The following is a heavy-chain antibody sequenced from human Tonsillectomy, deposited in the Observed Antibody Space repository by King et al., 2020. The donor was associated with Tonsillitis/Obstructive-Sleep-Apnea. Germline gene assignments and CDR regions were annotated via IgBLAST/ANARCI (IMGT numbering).Heavy chain of an antibody. J-gene: IGHJ6*02. CDR1: GFTFSSYE. V-gene: IGHV3-48*03. CDR3: ARRVPYYGMDV. Sequence: EVQLVESGGGLVQPGGSLRLSCVTSGFTFSSYEMNWVRQAPGKGLEWVSYISRSDNTIHDADSVKGRFTIPRDDAKNSVFLQMNSLRVEDTAVYYCARRVPYYGMDVWGQGTTVTVSS. D-gene: IGHD4/OR15-4a*01. CDR2: ISRSDNTI.